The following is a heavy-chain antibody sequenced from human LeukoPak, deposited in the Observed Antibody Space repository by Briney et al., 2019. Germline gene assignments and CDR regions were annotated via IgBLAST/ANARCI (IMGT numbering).Heavy chain of an antibody. CDR1: GYTFTSYY. V-gene: IGHV1-46*01. CDR2: INPSGGST. D-gene: IGHD5-12*01. CDR3: ARRVAVEYSGYENFDY. J-gene: IGHJ4*02. Sequence: ASVKVSCKASGYTFTSYYMHWVRQAPGQGLEWMGIINPSGGSTSYAQKFQGRVTMTRDTSISTAYMELSRLRSDDTAVYYCARRVAVEYSGYENFDYWDQGTLVTVSS.